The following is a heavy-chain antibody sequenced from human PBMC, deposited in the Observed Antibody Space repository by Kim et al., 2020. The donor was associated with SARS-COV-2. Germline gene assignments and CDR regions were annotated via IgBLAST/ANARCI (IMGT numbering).Heavy chain of an antibody. CDR1: KVSLRDYG. CDR2: ISSDGRRQ. CDR3: ATRLRDSGGYQLHFDS. V-gene: IGHV3-30*03. D-gene: IGHD6-25*01. Sequence: GGSLRLSCAASKVSLRDYGIHWVRQAPGKGLEWVALISSDGRRQYYVDSVKGRFTISRDNFKNTLSLQMNSLTPDDTAIYYCATRLRDSGGYQLHFDSWGQGTLVTVST. J-gene: IGHJ4*02.